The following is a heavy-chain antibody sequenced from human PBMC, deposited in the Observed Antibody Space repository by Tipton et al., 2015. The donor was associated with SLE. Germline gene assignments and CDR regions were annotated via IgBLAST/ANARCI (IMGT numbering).Heavy chain of an antibody. CDR1: GASITSGLYS. J-gene: IGHJ5*02. D-gene: IGHD3-16*01. V-gene: IGHV4-61*02. CDR3: ARDLRAVGNRFDP. CDR2: TYASGST. Sequence: TLSLTCTVSGASITSGLYSWSWIRQPAGKGLEWIGRTYASGSTNYNPSLNSRVTISVDVSKNQFSLKLASATAADTAVYYCARDLRAVGNRFDPWGQGTLVTVSS.